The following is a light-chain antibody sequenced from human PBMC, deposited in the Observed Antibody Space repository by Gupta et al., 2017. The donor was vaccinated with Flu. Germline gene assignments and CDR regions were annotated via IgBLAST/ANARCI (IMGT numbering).Light chain of an antibody. CDR2: KAS. Sequence: PSTLSASVGDRVTITCRASQSFSSWLAWYQQKPGKAPNLLIYKASTLESGVPSRFSGSGSGTEFTLTISSLQPDDSATYYCQQDDSYPPTFGQGTKLEIK. CDR1: QSFSSW. CDR3: QQDDSYPPT. J-gene: IGKJ2*01. V-gene: IGKV1-5*03.